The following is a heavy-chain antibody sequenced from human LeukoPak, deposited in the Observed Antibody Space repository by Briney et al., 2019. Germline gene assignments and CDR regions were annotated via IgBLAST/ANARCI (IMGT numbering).Heavy chain of an antibody. CDR2: ISNSGDYT. V-gene: IGHV3-23*01. D-gene: IGHD3-10*01. Sequence: GGSLRLSCAASGFSFITYAMTWVRQAPGKGLEWVSSISNSGDYTYYADSVKGRFTISRDSSKNALFLQMNSLRAEDTAVYYCAKGLDGSGSYSPLDYWGQGTLVTVSS. CDR1: GFSFITYA. CDR3: AKGLDGSGSYSPLDY. J-gene: IGHJ4*02.